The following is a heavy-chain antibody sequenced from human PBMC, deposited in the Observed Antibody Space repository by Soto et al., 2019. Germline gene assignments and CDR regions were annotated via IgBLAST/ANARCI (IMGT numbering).Heavy chain of an antibody. V-gene: IGHV1-69*13. D-gene: IGHD3-22*01. CDR2: IIPIFGTA. Sequence: ASVKVSCKASGGTFSSYAISWVRLAPGQGLEWMGGIIPIFGTANYAQKFQGRVTVTADESTSTAYMELSSLRSEDTAVYYCARVPNYYDSSGPNWGQGTLVTVSS. CDR1: GGTFSSYA. CDR3: ARVPNYYDSSGPN. J-gene: IGHJ4*02.